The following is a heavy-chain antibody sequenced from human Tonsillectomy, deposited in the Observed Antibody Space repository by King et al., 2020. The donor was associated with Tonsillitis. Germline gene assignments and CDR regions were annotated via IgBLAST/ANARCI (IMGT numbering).Heavy chain of an antibody. CDR1: GYTFTSYY. V-gene: IGHV1-46*03. CDR2: INPSGGDT. Sequence: QLVQSGAEVKKPGASVKVSCKASGYTFTSYYMHWVRQAPGQGLEWMGIINPSGGDTRYAQKFQGRVTRTRDTSTSTVYMELSSLRSEDTAVYYCARDGYCSGGSCKFDYWGQGTLVTVSS. J-gene: IGHJ4*02. D-gene: IGHD2-15*01. CDR3: ARDGYCSGGSCKFDY.